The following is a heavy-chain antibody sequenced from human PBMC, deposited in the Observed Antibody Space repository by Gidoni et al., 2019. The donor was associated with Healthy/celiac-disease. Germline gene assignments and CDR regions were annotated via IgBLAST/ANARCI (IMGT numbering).Heavy chain of an antibody. CDR3: ASSVDILTLFDY. Sequence: QVQLVQSGAEVKKPGASVKVSCKASGYTFTSYYMHWVRQAPGQGLEWMGIINPSGGSTSYAQKFPGRVTMTRDTSTSTVYMELSSLRSEDTAVYYCASSVDILTLFDYWGQGTLVTVSS. CDR1: GYTFTSYY. V-gene: IGHV1-46*03. J-gene: IGHJ4*02. D-gene: IGHD3-9*01. CDR2: INPSGGST.